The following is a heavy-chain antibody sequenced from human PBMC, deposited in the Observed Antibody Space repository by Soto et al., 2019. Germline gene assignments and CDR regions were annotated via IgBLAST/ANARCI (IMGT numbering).Heavy chain of an antibody. CDR2: IKSKTDGGTT. CDR1: GFTFSNAW. V-gene: IGHV3-15*01. J-gene: IGHJ4*02. D-gene: IGHD4-17*01. Sequence: GGSLRLSCAASGFTFSNAWMSWVRQAPGKGLEWVGRIKSKTDGGTTDYAAPVKGRFTISRDDSKNTLYLQMNSLKTEDTAVYYCTTDLWYYGVQDDYWGQGTLVTVSS. CDR3: TTDLWYYGVQDDY.